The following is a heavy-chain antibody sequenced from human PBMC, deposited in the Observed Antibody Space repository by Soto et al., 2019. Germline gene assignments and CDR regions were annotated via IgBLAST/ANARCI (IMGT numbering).Heavy chain of an antibody. CDR1: GGTFSSYA. Sequence: QVQLVQSGAEVKKPGSSVKVSCKASGGTFSSYAISWVRQAPGQGLEWMGGIIPIFGTANYAQKFQGRVTITADESTSTAYMELSSLRSEDTAVYYCAREATRHVDTAMPKPLYYYYYGMDVWGQGTTVTVSS. D-gene: IGHD5-18*01. V-gene: IGHV1-69*12. CDR3: AREATRHVDTAMPKPLYYYYYGMDV. CDR2: IIPIFGTA. J-gene: IGHJ6*02.